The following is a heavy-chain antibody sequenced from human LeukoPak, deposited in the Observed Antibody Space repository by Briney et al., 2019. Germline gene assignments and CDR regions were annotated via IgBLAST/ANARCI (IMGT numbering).Heavy chain of an antibody. Sequence: SETLSLTCAVYGGSFSGYYWSWIRQPPGKGLEWIGEINHSGSTNYNPSLKSRVTISVDTSKNQFSLKLTSVTAADTAVYYCARTTEGGYTYGYFYYYYMDVWGKGTTVTISS. CDR1: GGSFSGYY. J-gene: IGHJ6*03. CDR2: INHSGST. CDR3: ARTTEGGYTYGYFYYYYMDV. V-gene: IGHV4-34*01. D-gene: IGHD5-18*01.